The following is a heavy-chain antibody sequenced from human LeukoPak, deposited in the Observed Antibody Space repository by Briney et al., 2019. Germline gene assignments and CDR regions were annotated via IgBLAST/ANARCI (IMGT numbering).Heavy chain of an antibody. V-gene: IGHV3-74*01. CDR2: INSDGSST. Sequence: PGGSLRLSCAASGFTFSSYWMHWVRQAPGKGLGWVSRINSDGSSTSYADSVRGRFSISRDNAKNTLYLQMNSLRAEDTAVYYCARRAGAYSHPYDYWGQGTLVTVSS. J-gene: IGHJ4*02. CDR1: GFTFSSYW. D-gene: IGHD4/OR15-4a*01. CDR3: ARRAGAYSHPYDY.